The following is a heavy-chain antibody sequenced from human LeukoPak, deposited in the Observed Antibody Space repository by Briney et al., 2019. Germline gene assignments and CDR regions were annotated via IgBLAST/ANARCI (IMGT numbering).Heavy chain of an antibody. J-gene: IGHJ4*02. V-gene: IGHV4-61*05. CDR3: ARAKATTEFDY. D-gene: IGHD5-24*01. Sequence: PSETLSLTCTVSGGSISSSSYYWGWIRQPPGKGLEWIGYIYYSGSTNYNPSLKSRVTISVDTSKNQFSLKLSSVTAADTAVYYCARAKATTEFDYWGQGTLVTVSS. CDR1: GGSISSSSYY. CDR2: IYYSGST.